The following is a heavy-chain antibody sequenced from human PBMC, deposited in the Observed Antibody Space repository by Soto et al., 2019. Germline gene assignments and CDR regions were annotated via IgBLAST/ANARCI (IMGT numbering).Heavy chain of an antibody. CDR3: ARVQGDIVEVPAANGPLDASDI. Sequence: GTVKVSCQACCYALNSGYMHRVRPAPGQGVEWMGIINPSGGSTSYAQKFQGRVTMTRDTSTSTVYMELRSLRSDDTAVYYCARVQGDIVEVPAANGPLDASDILGQGTMVTVTS. CDR2: INPSGGST. CDR1: CYALNSGY. V-gene: IGHV1-46*02. D-gene: IGHD2-2*01. J-gene: IGHJ3*02.